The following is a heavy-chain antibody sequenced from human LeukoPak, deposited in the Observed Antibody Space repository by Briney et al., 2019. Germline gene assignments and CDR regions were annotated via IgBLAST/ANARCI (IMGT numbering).Heavy chain of an antibody. CDR2: IIPMSDTA. J-gene: IGHJ3*02. Sequence: SVKVSCKASGYTFTAYYIHWVRQDPGQGLEWMGGIIPMSDTANYPQKFRGRLTITADIPTSTVYMELSSLRSEDTAVYYCAREDDTGRYMGDDAFDIWGQGTMVTVSS. V-gene: IGHV1-69*06. D-gene: IGHD1-26*01. CDR1: GYTFTAYY. CDR3: AREDDTGRYMGDDAFDI.